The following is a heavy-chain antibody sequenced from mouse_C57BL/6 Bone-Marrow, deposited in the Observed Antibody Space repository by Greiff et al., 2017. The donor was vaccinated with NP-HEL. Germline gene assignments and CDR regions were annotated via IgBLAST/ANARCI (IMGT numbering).Heavy chain of an antibody. V-gene: IGHV5-17*01. J-gene: IGHJ4*01. Sequence: EVQGVESGGGLVKPGGSLKLSCAASGFTFSDYGMHWVRQAPEKGLEWVAYISSGSSTIYYADTVKGRFTISRDNAKNTLFLQMTSLRSEDTAMYYCARPGLYDGYLYAMDYWGQGTSVTVSS. CDR2: ISSGSSTI. CDR1: GFTFSDYG. CDR3: ARPGLYDGYLYAMDY. D-gene: IGHD2-3*01.